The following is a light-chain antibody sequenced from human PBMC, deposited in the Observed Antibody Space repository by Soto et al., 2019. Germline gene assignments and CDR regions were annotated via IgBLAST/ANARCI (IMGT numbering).Light chain of an antibody. Sequence: EIVLTQSPATLSVSPGERATLSCRASQSVSSNLAWFQQRPGQAPRLLIYGASTRAADIPARFSGSGSGTECTLTISSLQSEDFAVYYCQQYKNWPPLYTFGQGTKLEIK. V-gene: IGKV3-15*01. CDR2: GAS. CDR3: QQYKNWPPLYT. CDR1: QSVSSN. J-gene: IGKJ2*01.